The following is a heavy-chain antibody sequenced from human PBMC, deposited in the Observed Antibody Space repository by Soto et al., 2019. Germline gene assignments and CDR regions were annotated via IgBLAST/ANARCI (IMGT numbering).Heavy chain of an antibody. CDR1: GFTFSTYA. V-gene: IGHV3-33*01. CDR2: IWYDGSNK. D-gene: IGHD6-6*01. CDR3: ARDYSRSSGRMVDY. J-gene: IGHJ4*02. Sequence: QVQLVESGGGVVQSGRSLRLSCAASGFTFSTYAMQWVRQAPGKGLEWVAVIWYDGSNKYYGDSVKGRFTISRDNSKNTLYLQMNSLRLEDTAIYYCARDYSRSSGRMVDYWGQRTLVTVSS.